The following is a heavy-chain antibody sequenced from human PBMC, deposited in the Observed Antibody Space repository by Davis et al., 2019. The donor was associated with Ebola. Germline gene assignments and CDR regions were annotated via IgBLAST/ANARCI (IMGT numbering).Heavy chain of an antibody. J-gene: IGHJ4*02. CDR2: IYPGDSDT. CDR3: ARRDAYNRPLDY. D-gene: IGHD5-24*01. Sequence: GESLKISCKGSGYSFSTYWIGWVRRMPGKGLEWMGIIYPGDSDTRYSPSFQGQVTISADKSINTAFLQWSSLKASDTAMYYCARRDAYNRPLDYWGQGTLVTVSS. V-gene: IGHV5-51*01. CDR1: GYSFSTYW.